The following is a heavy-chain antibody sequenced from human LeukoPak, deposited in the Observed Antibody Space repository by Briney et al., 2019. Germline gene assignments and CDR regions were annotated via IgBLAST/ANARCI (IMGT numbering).Heavy chain of an antibody. CDR2: IRYDESKK. CDR3: AKSHLPNAYSGTYYCDY. D-gene: IGHD1-26*01. CDR1: GFTFSYYG. V-gene: IGHV3-30*02. J-gene: IGHJ4*02. Sequence: RGSLRLSCAASGFTFSYYGMHWVRQAPGKGLEWVAFIRYDESKKFYGDSVKGRFTISRDNSKNTLYLQMNSLRTEDTAVYYCAKSHLPNAYSGTYYCDYWGQGTLVTVSS.